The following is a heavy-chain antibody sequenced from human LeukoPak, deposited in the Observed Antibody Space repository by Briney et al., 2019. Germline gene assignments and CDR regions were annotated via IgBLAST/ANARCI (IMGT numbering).Heavy chain of an antibody. Sequence: GGSLRLSCAASGFTFSSYAMSWVRQAPGKGLEWVAAISASGSATSYADSVRGRFTISRDNSKSTTYLQMNSLRAEDTAVFYCAKDLYLRDFWNGYFDYWGQGIPVTVSS. V-gene: IGHV3-23*01. CDR2: ISASGSAT. CDR1: GFTFSSYA. J-gene: IGHJ4*02. CDR3: AKDLYLRDFWNGYFDY. D-gene: IGHD3-3*01.